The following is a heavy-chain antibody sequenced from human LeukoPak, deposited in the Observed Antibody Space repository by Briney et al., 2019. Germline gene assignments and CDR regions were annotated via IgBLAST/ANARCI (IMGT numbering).Heavy chain of an antibody. CDR1: GFTFSSYA. Sequence: PGGSLRLSCAASGFTFSSYAMSWVRQAPGKGLEWVSAISGSGGSTYYADSVKGRFTISRDNAKNSLYLQMNSLRAEDTAVYYCARAPRGIFGVVINYYYMDVWGKGTTVTVSS. CDR3: ARAPRGIFGVVINYYYMDV. D-gene: IGHD3-3*01. CDR2: ISGSGGST. V-gene: IGHV3-23*01. J-gene: IGHJ6*03.